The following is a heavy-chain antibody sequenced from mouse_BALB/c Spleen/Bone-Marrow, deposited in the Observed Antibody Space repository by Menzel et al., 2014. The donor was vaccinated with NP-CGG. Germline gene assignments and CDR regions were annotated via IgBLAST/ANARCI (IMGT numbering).Heavy chain of an antibody. V-gene: IGHV1S22*01. CDR3: TRERHYYGYVGAMDY. Sequence: LQQSGSELVRPGASVKLSCKASGYTFTSYWMHWVKQRHGQGLEWIGNIYPGSGSTNYDEKFKSKGTLTVDTSSSTAYMHPSSLTSEDSAVYYCTRERHYYGYVGAMDYWGQGTSVTVSS. CDR1: GYTFTSYW. D-gene: IGHD1-2*01. J-gene: IGHJ4*01. CDR2: IYPGSGST.